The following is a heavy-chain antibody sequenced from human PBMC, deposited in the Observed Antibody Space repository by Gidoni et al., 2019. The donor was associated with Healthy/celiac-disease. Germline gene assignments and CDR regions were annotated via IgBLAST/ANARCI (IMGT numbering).Heavy chain of an antibody. CDR3: ARLGSSGGIDY. V-gene: IGHV3-48*03. J-gene: IGHJ4*02. D-gene: IGHD3-22*01. Sequence: VKGRFTISRDNAKNSLYLQMNSLRAEDTAVYYCARLGSSGGIDYWGQGTLVTVSS.